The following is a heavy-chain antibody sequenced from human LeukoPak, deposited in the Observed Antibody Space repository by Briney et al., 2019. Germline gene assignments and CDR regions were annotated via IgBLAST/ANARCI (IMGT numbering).Heavy chain of an antibody. CDR2: IYSGGST. CDR3: AKLAVVPAADLDAFDI. D-gene: IGHD2-2*01. J-gene: IGHJ3*02. V-gene: IGHV3-53*01. CDR1: GFTVSSNY. Sequence: GGSLRLSCAASGFTVSSNYMSWVRQAPGKGLEWVSVIYSGGSTYYADSVKGRFTISRDNSKNTLYLQMNSLRAEDTAVYYCAKLAVVPAADLDAFDIWGQGTMVTVSS.